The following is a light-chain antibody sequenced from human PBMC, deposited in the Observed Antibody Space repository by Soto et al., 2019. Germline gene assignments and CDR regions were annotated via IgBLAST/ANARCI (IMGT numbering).Light chain of an antibody. CDR1: QSVSSY. J-gene: IGKJ5*01. Sequence: EIVLTQSSATLSLSPGERATLSCRASQSVSSYLAWYQQKPGQAPRLLIYDASNRATGIPARFSGSGSGTDFTLTISSLEPEDFAVYYCQQRSNWPITFGQGTRLEI. CDR3: QQRSNWPIT. V-gene: IGKV3-11*01. CDR2: DAS.